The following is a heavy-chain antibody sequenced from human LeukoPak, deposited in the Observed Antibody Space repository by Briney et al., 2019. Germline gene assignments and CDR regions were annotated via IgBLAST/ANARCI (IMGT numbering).Heavy chain of an antibody. CDR1: GFTFSSYS. J-gene: IGHJ4*02. Sequence: AGTLRLSCSASGFTFSSYSMHWVRQAPGKGLECVSSISSNGGSTYYADSVKGSFTTSRDNSKNSLYLQMSSLRPEDTAVYYCVKGIVVVTARAFDYWGQGNLVTVSS. V-gene: IGHV3-64D*06. D-gene: IGHD2-21*02. CDR2: ISSNGGST. CDR3: VKGIVVVTARAFDY.